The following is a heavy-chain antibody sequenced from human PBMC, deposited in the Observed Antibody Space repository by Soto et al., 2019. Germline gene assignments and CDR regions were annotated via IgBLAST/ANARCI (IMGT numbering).Heavy chain of an antibody. J-gene: IGHJ1*01. CDR1: GFTFSSYW. V-gene: IGHV3-74*01. Sequence: EVQLVESGGDLVQPGGSLRLSCAASGFTFSSYWMHWVRQAPGKGLVWVSRIKSDGSGAIYADSVQGRFTVSRDNAKNTLYLLRNSLSTEATAVYYCARGAGDYHGGNGYLGRHWAEGPRVTLSA. CDR2: IKSDGSGA. CDR3: ARGAGDYHGGNGYLGRH. D-gene: IGHD3-22*01.